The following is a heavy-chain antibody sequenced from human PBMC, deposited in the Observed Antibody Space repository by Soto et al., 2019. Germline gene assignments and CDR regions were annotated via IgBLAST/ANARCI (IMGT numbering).Heavy chain of an antibody. V-gene: IGHV3-23*01. CDR1: GFTFTSYA. CDR3: AKAGRPYYDLWSENRFDP. Sequence: GGSLRLSCAASGFTFTSYAMTWVRQSPGKGLEWVSSISGSGGATYYADSVKGRFTISRDDSKSTLYLQMNSLRAEDTALYHCAKAGRPYYDLWSENRFDPWGQGTLVTVS. CDR2: ISGSGGAT. J-gene: IGHJ5*02. D-gene: IGHD3-3*01.